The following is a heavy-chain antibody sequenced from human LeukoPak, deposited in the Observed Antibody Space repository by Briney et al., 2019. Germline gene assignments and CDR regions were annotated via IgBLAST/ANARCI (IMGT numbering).Heavy chain of an antibody. D-gene: IGHD6-13*01. CDR3: AREVTWAAAGTGSWFDP. J-gene: IGHJ5*02. V-gene: IGHV1-69*13. CDR2: IIPIFGTA. CDR1: GGTFSSYA. Sequence: ASVKVSCKASGGTFSSYAISWVRQAPGQGLEWMGGIIPIFGTANCAQKFQGRVTITADESTSTAYMELSSLRSEDTAVYYCAREVTWAAAGTGSWFDPWGQGALVTVSS.